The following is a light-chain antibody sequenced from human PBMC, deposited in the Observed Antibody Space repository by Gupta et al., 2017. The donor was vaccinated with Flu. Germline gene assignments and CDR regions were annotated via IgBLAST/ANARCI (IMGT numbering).Light chain of an antibody. CDR3: QQDNNWPPYT. J-gene: IGKJ2*01. CDR2: DAS. CDR1: QSVNSN. Sequence: EIVMTQSPATLSVSPGERATLSCRASQSVNSNLAWYQQKPGQAPRLLVYDASTRATGIPARFSGSGYGTEFTLTISSRQSEDFAVYYCQQDNNWPPYTFGQGTMLEIK. V-gene: IGKV3-15*01.